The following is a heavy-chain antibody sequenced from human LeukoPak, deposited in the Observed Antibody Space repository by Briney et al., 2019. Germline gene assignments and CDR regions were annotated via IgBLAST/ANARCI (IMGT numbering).Heavy chain of an antibody. D-gene: IGHD3-10*02. J-gene: IGHJ5*02. Sequence: GGSPRLSCAASGFTFSSYGMSWVRQAPGKGLEWVSAISGSGGSTYYADSVKGRFTISRDNSKNTLYLQMNSLRAEDTAVYYCAKDHHYVPPNWFDPWGQGTLVTVSS. V-gene: IGHV3-23*01. CDR2: ISGSGGST. CDR3: AKDHHYVPPNWFDP. CDR1: GFTFSSYG.